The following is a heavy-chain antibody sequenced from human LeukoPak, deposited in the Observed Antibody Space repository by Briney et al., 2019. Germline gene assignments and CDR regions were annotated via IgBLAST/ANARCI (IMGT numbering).Heavy chain of an antibody. D-gene: IGHD3-22*01. J-gene: IGHJ6*02. V-gene: IGHV3-15*07. CDR3: TGGYQRVYGMDV. CDR1: GFTFSNAW. CDR2: IKSKTGGETI. Sequence: PGGSLRLSCAASGFTFSNAWMNWVRQAPGKGLEWVGRIKSKTGGETIDCAAPVKGRFTISRDDSKKTLYLQMNSLKTEDTAVYYCTGGYQRVYGMDVWGQGATVTVSS.